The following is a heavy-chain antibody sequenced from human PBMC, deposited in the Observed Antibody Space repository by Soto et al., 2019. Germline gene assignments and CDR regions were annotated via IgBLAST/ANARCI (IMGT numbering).Heavy chain of an antibody. Sequence: ASVKVSCKASGYTFTGYYMHWVRQAPGQGLEWMGWINPNSGGTNYAQKFQGWVTMTRDTSISTAYMELNSLRADDTAVYYCASRRNPYGAYDYWGQGTLVTVSS. J-gene: IGHJ4*02. CDR3: ASRRNPYGAYDY. D-gene: IGHD4-17*01. CDR1: GYTFTGYY. V-gene: IGHV1-2*04. CDR2: INPNSGGT.